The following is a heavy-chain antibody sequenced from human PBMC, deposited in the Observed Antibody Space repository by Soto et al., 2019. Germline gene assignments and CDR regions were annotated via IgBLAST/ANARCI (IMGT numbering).Heavy chain of an antibody. CDR3: AKDRQWLVLSSYFDY. CDR1: GFTFSSYG. Sequence: PGGSLRLSCAASGFTFSSYGMHWVRQAPGKGLEWVAVIWYDGSNKYYADSVKGRFTISRDNSKNTLYLQMNSLRAEDTAVYYCAKDRQWLVLSSYFDYWGQGTLVTVSS. J-gene: IGHJ4*02. D-gene: IGHD6-19*01. CDR2: IWYDGSNK. V-gene: IGHV3-33*06.